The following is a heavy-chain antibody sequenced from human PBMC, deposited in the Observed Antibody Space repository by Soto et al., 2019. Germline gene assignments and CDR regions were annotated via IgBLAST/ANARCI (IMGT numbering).Heavy chain of an antibody. CDR3: ARLNGGWGIYPHFNS. Sequence: QVQLVQSGAEVKKPGSSVKVSCKASGGTFSSYAISWVRQAPGQGLEWMGGIIPIFGTANYAQKFQGRVMIPADNSRSKANREQSSLRSEDRAVYYWARLNGGWGIYPHFNSWAKEPLVTLS. J-gene: IGHJ4*02. CDR2: IIPIFGTA. D-gene: IGHD3-16*02. V-gene: IGHV1-69*06. CDR1: GGTFSSYA.